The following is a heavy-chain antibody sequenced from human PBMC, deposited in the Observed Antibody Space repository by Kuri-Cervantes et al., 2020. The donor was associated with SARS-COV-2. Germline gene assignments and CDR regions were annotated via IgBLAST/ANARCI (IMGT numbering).Heavy chain of an antibody. D-gene: IGHD2-21*01. CDR2: ISTDGTYT. J-gene: IGHJ4*02. CDR1: GGSISSSNW. CDR3: ATYSLGPFGFDY. V-gene: IGHV3-74*01. Sequence: ETLSLTFPVSGGSISSSNWWSWVRQPPGKGLVWVSRISTDGTYTNYADSVKGRFTISRDNTRNTVYLQMNSLRADDTAVYYCATYSLGPFGFDYWGQGDLVNVSS.